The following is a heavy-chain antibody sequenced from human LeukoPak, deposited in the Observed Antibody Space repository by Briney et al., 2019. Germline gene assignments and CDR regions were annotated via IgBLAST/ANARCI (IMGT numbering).Heavy chain of an antibody. V-gene: IGHV3-23*01. J-gene: IGHJ4*02. CDR3: AKTGSVRGGY. CDR2: ISGSGGNT. CDR1: GFIFSSYG. Sequence: GGSLRLSCAASGFIFSSYGMSWVRQAPGKGLEWVSSISGSGGNTYSADSVKGRFTISRDNSKNTLYLQMNSLRAEDTAVYYCAKTGSVRGGYWGQGTLVTVSS. D-gene: IGHD3-10*01.